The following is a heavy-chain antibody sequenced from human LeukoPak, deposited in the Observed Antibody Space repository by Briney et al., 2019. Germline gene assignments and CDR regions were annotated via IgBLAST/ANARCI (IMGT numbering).Heavy chain of an antibody. D-gene: IGHD3-10*01. CDR3: ARDLGGPSWFDP. CDR2: ISSNGGST. V-gene: IGHV3-64*01. Sequence: GGSLRLSCAASGFTFSSYAMHWVRQAPGKGLEYVSAISSNGGSTYYANSVKGRFTISRDNSKNTLYLQMGSLRAEDMALYYCARDLGGPSWFDPWGQGTLVTVSS. J-gene: IGHJ5*02. CDR1: GFTFSSYA.